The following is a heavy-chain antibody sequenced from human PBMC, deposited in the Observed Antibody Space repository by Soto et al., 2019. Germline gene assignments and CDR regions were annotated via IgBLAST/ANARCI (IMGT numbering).Heavy chain of an antibody. J-gene: IGHJ6*02. Sequence: GASVKVSCKASGGTFSSYAISWVRQAPGQGLEWMGGIIPIFGTANYAQKFQGRVTITADESTSTAYMELSSLRSEDTAVYYCARENSYGSSYYDILTGRSDYYYYGMDVWGQGTTVTVSS. V-gene: IGHV1-69*13. D-gene: IGHD3-9*01. CDR2: IIPIFGTA. CDR1: GGTFSSYA. CDR3: ARENSYGSSYYDILTGRSDYYYYGMDV.